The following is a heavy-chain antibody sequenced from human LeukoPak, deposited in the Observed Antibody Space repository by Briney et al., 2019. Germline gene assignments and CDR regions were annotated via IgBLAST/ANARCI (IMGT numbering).Heavy chain of an antibody. CDR1: GGSISSGSYY. Sequence: SETLSLTCTVSGGSISSGSYYWRWIRQPAGKGLEWIGRIYTSGSTNYNPSLKSRVTISVDTSKNQFSLKLSSVAAADTAVYYCARGPKITMVRGVMSYYYYMDVWGKGTTVTVSS. CDR3: ARGPKITMVRGVMSYYYYMDV. CDR2: IYTSGST. D-gene: IGHD3-10*01. V-gene: IGHV4-61*02. J-gene: IGHJ6*03.